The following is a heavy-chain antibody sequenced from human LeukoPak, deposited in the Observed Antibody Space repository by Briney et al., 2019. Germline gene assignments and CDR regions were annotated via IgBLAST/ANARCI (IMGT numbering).Heavy chain of an antibody. CDR2: ISWDGGST. Sequence: GGSLRLSCAASGFTFDDYTMHWVRQAPGKGLEWVSLISWDGGSTYYADSVKGRFTISRDSSKNTLFLQMNSLGAEDTAVYYCVKDGHCTHTSCYYFDYWGQGTLVTVSS. CDR3: VKDGHCTHTSCYYFDY. D-gene: IGHD2-2*01. CDR1: GFTFDDYT. V-gene: IGHV3-43*01. J-gene: IGHJ4*02.